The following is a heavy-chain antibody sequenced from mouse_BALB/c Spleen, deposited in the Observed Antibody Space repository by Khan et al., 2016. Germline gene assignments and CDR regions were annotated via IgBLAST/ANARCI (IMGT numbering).Heavy chain of an antibody. CDR1: GFAFSSYD. Sequence: EVELVESGGGLVKPGGSLQLSCAASGFAFSSYDMSWVRQTPEKRLERVAYISSGGGSTYYPDTGKGRFTSPRDNDKNTLYLQMSSLKSEDTAMYYCARHYGYAMDYWGQGTSVTVSS. CDR2: ISSGGGST. D-gene: IGHD1-1*01. J-gene: IGHJ4*01. V-gene: IGHV5-12-1*01. CDR3: ARHYGYAMDY.